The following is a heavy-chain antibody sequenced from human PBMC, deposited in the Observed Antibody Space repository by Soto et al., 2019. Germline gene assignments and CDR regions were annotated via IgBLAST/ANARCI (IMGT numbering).Heavy chain of an antibody. V-gene: IGHV1-46*01. CDR3: ARDHCSGGSCYLEIDY. D-gene: IGHD2-15*01. J-gene: IGHJ4*02. Sequence: ASVQVSCKASGYTFTSYYMHWVRQAPGQGLERMGIINPSGGSTSYAQKFQGRVTMTRDTSTSTVYMELSSLRSEDTAVYYCARDHCSGGSCYLEIDYWGQGTLVTVSS. CDR1: GYTFTSYY. CDR2: INPSGGST.